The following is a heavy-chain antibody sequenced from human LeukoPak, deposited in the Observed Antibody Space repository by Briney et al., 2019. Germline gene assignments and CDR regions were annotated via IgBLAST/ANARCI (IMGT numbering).Heavy chain of an antibody. CDR1: GFTFSSYG. V-gene: IGHV3-33*06. Sequence: PGGSLRLSCAASGFTFSSYGMHWVRQAPGKGLEWVAVIWYDGSNKYYADSVKGRFTISRDNSENTLYLQMNSLRAEDTAVYYCAKDRRDGYNYPSNWGQGTLVTVSS. CDR2: IWYDGSNK. D-gene: IGHD5-24*01. CDR3: AKDRRDGYNYPSN. J-gene: IGHJ4*02.